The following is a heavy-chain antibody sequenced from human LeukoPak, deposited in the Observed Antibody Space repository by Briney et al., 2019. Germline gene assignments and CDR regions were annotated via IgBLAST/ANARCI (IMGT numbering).Heavy chain of an antibody. CDR2: IYYSGRT. D-gene: IGHD6-13*01. V-gene: IGHV4-39*07. J-gene: IGHJ4*02. Sequence: SETLSLTCTVSGGSISSSSYYWGWIRQSPGRGLEWIGSIYYSGRTGYNPSLKSRVTISIDTSKNQFSLKLSSVTAADTAVYYCASRNSSSWSLNLDYWGQGTLVTVSS. CDR1: GGSISSSSYY. CDR3: ASRNSSSWSLNLDY.